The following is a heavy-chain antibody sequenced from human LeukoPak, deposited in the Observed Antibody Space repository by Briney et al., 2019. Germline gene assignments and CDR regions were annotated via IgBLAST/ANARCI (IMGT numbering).Heavy chain of an antibody. V-gene: IGHV4-59*01. J-gene: IGHJ6*03. CDR3: ARRANHYYCSGSYTYYYYYYMDV. D-gene: IGHD3-10*01. CDR2: IYYSGST. CDR1: GGSFSGYY. Sequence: PSETLSLTCAVYGGSFSGYYWSWIRQPPGKGLEWIGYIYYSGSTNYNPSLKSRVTISVDTSKNQFSLKLSSVTAAVTAVYYFARRANHYYCSGSYTYYYYYYMDVWGKGTTVTVSS.